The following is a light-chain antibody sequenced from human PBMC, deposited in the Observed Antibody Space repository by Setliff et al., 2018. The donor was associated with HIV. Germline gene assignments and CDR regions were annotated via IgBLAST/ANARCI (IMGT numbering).Light chain of an antibody. Sequence: QSVLTQPPSASGTPGQRVTISCSGSSSNIGSNHVYWYQQLPGTTHKILIYRNTQRPSGVPDRFSGSKSGTSASLAISGLRSVDEADYFCAAWDDSLSGSYVFGAGTKVTVL. V-gene: IGLV1-47*01. J-gene: IGLJ1*01. CDR3: AAWDDSLSGSYV. CDR1: SSNIGSNH. CDR2: RNT.